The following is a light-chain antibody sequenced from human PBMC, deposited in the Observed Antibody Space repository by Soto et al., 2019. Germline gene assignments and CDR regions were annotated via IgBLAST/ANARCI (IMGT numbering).Light chain of an antibody. CDR2: SND. Sequence: QSVLTQPPSASGTPGQTVTISCSGGSSNIGWNTVSWYRQYPDTAPKLLIYSNDNRASGVPDRVSGSKSGTSASLAISGLQSEDEADYYCAAWDDSLNGHLVFGGGTKLTVL. CDR1: SSNIGWNT. J-gene: IGLJ2*01. CDR3: AAWDDSLNGHLV. V-gene: IGLV1-44*01.